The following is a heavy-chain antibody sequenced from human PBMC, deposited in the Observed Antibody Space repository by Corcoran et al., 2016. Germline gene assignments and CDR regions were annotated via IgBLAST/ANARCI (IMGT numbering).Heavy chain of an antibody. V-gene: IGHV4-61*01. D-gene: IGHD1-26*01. CDR3: AISSGSYGWLDY. J-gene: IGHJ4*02. CDR1: GGSVSSGSYY. CDR2: IYYSGST. Sequence: QVQLQESGPGLVKPSETMYLTCNVSGGSVSSGSYYWSWIRQPKGKGREWLGYIYYSGSTNYNPSLKSRVPISVDTSKNQFYLKLSSVTDADTAVYYWAISSGSYGWLDYWGQGTLVTCSS.